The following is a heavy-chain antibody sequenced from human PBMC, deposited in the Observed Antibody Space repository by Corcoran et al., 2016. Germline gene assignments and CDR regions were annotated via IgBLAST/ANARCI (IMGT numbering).Heavy chain of an antibody. D-gene: IGHD3-3*01. V-gene: IGHV5-51*01. CDR3: AIRTNYDFWSGYPRGGWFDP. CDR2: IYPGDSDT. CDR1: GYSFTSYW. Sequence: EVQLVQSGAEVKKPGESLKISCKGSGYSFTSYWIGWVRQMPGKGLEWMGIIYPGDSDTRYSPSFQGQVTISADKSISTAYLQWSSLKASDTAMYYCAIRTNYDFWSGYPRGGWFDPWGQGILVTVSS. J-gene: IGHJ5*02.